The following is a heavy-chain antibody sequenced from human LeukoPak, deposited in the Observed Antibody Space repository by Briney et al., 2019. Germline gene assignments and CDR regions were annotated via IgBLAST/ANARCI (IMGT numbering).Heavy chain of an antibody. Sequence: GALSLSCAASGFTFSSYAMSWVRQAPGKGLERVSAISGSGGSTYYADSVKGRFTISRDNSKNTLYLQMNSLRAEDTAVYYCAKESCSSTSCYIFDYWGQGTLVTVSS. D-gene: IGHD2-2*02. V-gene: IGHV3-23*01. CDR2: ISGSGGST. CDR1: GFTFSSYA. J-gene: IGHJ4*02. CDR3: AKESCSSTSCYIFDY.